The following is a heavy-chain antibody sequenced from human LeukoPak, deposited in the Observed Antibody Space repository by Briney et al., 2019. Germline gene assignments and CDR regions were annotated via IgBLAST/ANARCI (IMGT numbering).Heavy chain of an antibody. V-gene: IGHV3-53*01. J-gene: IGHJ4*02. CDR3: SRARGYSYGCDY. D-gene: IGHD5-18*01. Sequence: PGGSLRLSCAASGFIGSSNYMRWVRQAPGKGVEWGSVIYSGGSTYYADSVKGRFTISRDNSKNKRYLQMNSLRVEDTAAYYCSRARGYSYGCDYWGQGTLVTVSS. CDR2: IYSGGST. CDR1: GFIGSSNY.